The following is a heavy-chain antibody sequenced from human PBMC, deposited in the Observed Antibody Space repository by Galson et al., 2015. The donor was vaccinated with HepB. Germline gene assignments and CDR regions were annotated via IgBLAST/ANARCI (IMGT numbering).Heavy chain of an antibody. V-gene: IGHV3-74*01. CDR1: GFTFSSYW. CDR3: ASLTIAAPNHIFDP. CDR2: INSDGSST. J-gene: IGHJ5*02. Sequence: SLRLSCAASGFTFSSYWMHWVRQAPGKGLVWVSRINSDGSSTSYADSVKGRFTISRDNAKNTLYLQMNSLRAEDTAVYYCASLTIAAPNHIFDPWGQGTLVTVSS. D-gene: IGHD6-13*01.